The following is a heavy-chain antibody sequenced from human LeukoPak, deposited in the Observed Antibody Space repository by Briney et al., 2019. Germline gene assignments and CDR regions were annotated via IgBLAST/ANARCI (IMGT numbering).Heavy chain of an antibody. CDR3: AKDEVDTAMRN. CDR1: GFTVSSNY. D-gene: IGHD5-18*01. J-gene: IGHJ4*02. Sequence: GGSLRLSCAASGFTVSSNYMSWVRQAPGKGLEWVSVIYSGGSTYYADSVKGRFTISRDNSKNTLYLQMNSLRAEDTAVYYCAKDEVDTAMRNWGQGTLVTVSS. CDR2: IYSGGST. V-gene: IGHV3-53*05.